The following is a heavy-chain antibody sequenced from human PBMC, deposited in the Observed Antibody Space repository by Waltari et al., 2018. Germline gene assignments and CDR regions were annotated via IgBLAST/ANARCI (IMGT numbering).Heavy chain of an antibody. CDR2: ISSSSTI. CDR1: GFTFRNYS. V-gene: IGHV3-48*01. D-gene: IGHD3-16*01. J-gene: IGHJ4*02. CDR3: SSGAGACDY. Sequence: EVQLVESGGGLVQPGGSLRLSCAASGFTFRNYSMNWVRQAPGKGLEWVSYISSSSTIYYGDSVKGRFTISRDNAKNCLYVQMNSLRAEDTAVYYCSSGAGACDYWGQGTLVTVAS.